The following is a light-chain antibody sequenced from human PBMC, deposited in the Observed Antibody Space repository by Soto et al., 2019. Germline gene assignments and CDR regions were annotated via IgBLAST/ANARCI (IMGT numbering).Light chain of an antibody. CDR2: DVS. CDR3: SSYTSSSVV. CDR1: SSDVGGYNY. Sequence: QSVLTQPASVSGSPGQSITISCTGTSSDVGGYNYVSWYQQHPGKAPKLMIYDVSNRPSGVSNRFSGSKSGNTASLTISGLQAEDEADYYCSSYTSSSVVFGGGTNSPS. J-gene: IGLJ2*01. V-gene: IGLV2-14*01.